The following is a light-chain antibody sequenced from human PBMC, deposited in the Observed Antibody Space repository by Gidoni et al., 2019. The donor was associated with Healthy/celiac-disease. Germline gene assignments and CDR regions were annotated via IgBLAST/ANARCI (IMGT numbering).Light chain of an antibody. CDR2: DAS. J-gene: IGKJ4*01. CDR3: QQRSNWPGT. Sequence: EIVLTQSPATLSLSPGERATLSCRASQSVSSYLAWDQQKPGQAPRLLIYDASNRATGIPARFSGSGSGTDFTLTISSLEPEDFAVYYCQQRSNWPGTFGGGTKVEIK. V-gene: IGKV3-11*01. CDR1: QSVSSY.